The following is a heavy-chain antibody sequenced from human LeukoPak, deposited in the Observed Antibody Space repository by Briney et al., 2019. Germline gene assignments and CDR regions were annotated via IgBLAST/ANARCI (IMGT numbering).Heavy chain of an antibody. V-gene: IGHV3-7*01. J-gene: IGHJ4*02. CDR3: ARGGYSFDY. D-gene: IGHD5-18*01. Sequence: GGSLRLSCAASGFSLSGYWLTWVRQAPGKGLEWVARLHADGVEQNYVDSVTGRFTMSRDNAKNSLDLQMNSLRVEDTAVYYCARGGYSFDYLGQGALVAVSS. CDR1: GFSLSGYW. CDR2: LHADGVEQ.